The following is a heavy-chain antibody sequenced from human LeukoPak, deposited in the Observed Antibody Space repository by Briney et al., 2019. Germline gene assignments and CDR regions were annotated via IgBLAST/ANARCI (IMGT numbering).Heavy chain of an antibody. CDR1: GGTFSSYT. V-gene: IGHV1-69*13. CDR2: IIPIFGTA. CDR3: ARALYGDYGVLRY. J-gene: IGHJ4*02. D-gene: IGHD4-17*01. Sequence: GASVKVSCKASGGTFSSYTISWVRQAPGQGLECMGGIIPIFGTANYAQKFQGRVTITADESTSTAYMELSSLRSEDTAVYYCARALYGDYGVLRYWGQGTLITVSS.